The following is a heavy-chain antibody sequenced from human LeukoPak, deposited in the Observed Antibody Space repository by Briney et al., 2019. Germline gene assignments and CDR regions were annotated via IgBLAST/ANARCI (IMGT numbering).Heavy chain of an antibody. V-gene: IGHV3-74*01. CDR1: GFRFGGFW. CDR2: INSDGSST. J-gene: IGHJ4*02. D-gene: IGHD1-26*01. CDR3: ARGVGATGY. Sequence: GGSLRLSCAASGFRFGGFWMTWVRQAPGKGLVWVSRINSDGSSTSYADSVKGRFTISRDNAKNTLYLQMNSLRAEDTAVYYCARGVGATGYWGQGTLVTVSS.